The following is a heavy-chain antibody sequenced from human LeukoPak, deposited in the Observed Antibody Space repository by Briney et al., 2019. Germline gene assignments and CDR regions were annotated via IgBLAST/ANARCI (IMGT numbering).Heavy chain of an antibody. D-gene: IGHD2-15*01. CDR2: INPNSGGT. J-gene: IGHJ4*02. Sequence: ASVKVSCKASGYTFTGYYMHWVRQAPGQGLEWMGWINPNSGGTNYAQKFQGRVTMTRDTSISTAYMELSRLRSDGTAVYYCARESDIVVVVAPFGYWGQGTLVTVSS. CDR3: ARESDIVVVVAPFGY. V-gene: IGHV1-2*02. CDR1: GYTFTGYY.